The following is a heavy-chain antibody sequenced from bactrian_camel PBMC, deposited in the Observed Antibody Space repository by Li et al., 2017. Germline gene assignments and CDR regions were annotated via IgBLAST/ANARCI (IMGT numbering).Heavy chain of an antibody. CDR2: VDRDGRI. J-gene: IGHJ4*01. CDR3: AASLNWYGGISVAAYNY. Sequence: QLVESGGGSVQAGGSLNVSCEASRDTLSSYCMGWFRQAPEKKREGVATVDRDGRISVANSVKGRFTISKDNVKNTVYLQMNNLKPEDTAMYYCAASLNWYGGISVAAYNYWGQGTQVTVS. CDR1: RDTLSSYC. D-gene: IGHD6*01. V-gene: IGHV3S53*01.